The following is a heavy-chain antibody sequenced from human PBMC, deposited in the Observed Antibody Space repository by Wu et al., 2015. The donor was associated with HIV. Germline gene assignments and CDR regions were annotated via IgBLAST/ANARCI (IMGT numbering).Heavy chain of an antibody. CDR1: GGTLRDYA. D-gene: IGHD6-13*01. CDR2: ISPRFGTA. J-gene: IGHJ6*02. CDR3: ARAYGIAAAGTNYYYYYGMDV. V-gene: IGHV1-69*12. Sequence: QVQLVQSGAEVKKPGSSVKVSCKASGGTLRDYAISWVRQAPGQGLEWMGGISPRFGTAHYAQQFQGRVTITADESTSTAYMELSSLRSEDTAVYYCARAYGIAAAGTNYYYYYGMDVWGQGTTVTVSS.